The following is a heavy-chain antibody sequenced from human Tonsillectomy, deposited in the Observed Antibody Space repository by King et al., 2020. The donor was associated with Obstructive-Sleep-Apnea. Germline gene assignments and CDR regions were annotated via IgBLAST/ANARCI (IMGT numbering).Heavy chain of an antibody. V-gene: IGHV4-59*08. CDR1: ADSIRNYY. CDR3: ARHRGVEDYGGYGDYFDY. Sequence: VQLQESGPGLVKPSETLSLTCTVSADSIRNYYWSWIRQPPGKGLEWIGYMYYSGHTNYNPSLKSRVTISVDTSKLQFSLRLSSVTAADTAVYYCARHRGVEDYGGYGDYFDYWGQGTLVTVSS. CDR2: MYYSGHT. D-gene: IGHD5-12*01. J-gene: IGHJ4*02.